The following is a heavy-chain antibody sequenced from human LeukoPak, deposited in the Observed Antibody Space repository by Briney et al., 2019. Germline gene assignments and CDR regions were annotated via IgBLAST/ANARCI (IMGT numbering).Heavy chain of an antibody. Sequence: PGGSLRLSCAASGFTFSNAWMSWVRQAPAKGLEWVGRIKSKTDGGTTDYAAPVKGRFTISRDDSKNTLYLQMNSLKTEDTAEYYCTTEPTGDYFDYWGQGTLVTVSS. CDR2: IKSKTDGGTT. D-gene: IGHD7-27*01. J-gene: IGHJ4*02. CDR1: GFTFSNAW. V-gene: IGHV3-15*01. CDR3: TTEPTGDYFDY.